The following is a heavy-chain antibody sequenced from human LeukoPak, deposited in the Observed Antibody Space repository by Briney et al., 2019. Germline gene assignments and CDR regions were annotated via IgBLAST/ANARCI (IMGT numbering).Heavy chain of an antibody. D-gene: IGHD6-13*01. Sequence: ASVKVSCKASGYTFTGYYMHWVRQAPGQGLEWMGRINPNSGGTSYAQKFQGRVTMTRDTSINTAYMELSRLRSDDTAVYFCAREAPYSNSWSDYWGQGTLVTVSS. J-gene: IGHJ4*02. CDR1: GYTFTGYY. CDR2: INPNSGGT. CDR3: AREAPYSNSWSDY. V-gene: IGHV1-2*06.